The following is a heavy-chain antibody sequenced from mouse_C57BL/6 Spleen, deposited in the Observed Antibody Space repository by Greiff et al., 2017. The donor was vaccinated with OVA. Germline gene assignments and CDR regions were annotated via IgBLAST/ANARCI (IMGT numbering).Heavy chain of an antibody. J-gene: IGHJ1*03. V-gene: IGHV5-16*01. CDR3: ARDGWYFDV. Sequence: VQLKESEGGLVQPGSSMKLSCTASGFTFSDYYMAWVRQVPEKGLEWVANINYDGSSTYYLDSLKSRFIISRDNAKNILYLQMSSLKSEDTATYYCARDGWYFDVWGTGTTVTVSS. CDR1: GFTFSDYY. CDR2: INYDGSST.